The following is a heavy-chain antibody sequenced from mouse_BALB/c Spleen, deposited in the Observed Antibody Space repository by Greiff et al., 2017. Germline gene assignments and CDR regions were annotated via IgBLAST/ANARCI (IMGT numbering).Heavy chain of an antibody. V-gene: IGHV5-4*02. Sequence: EVQRVESGGGLVKPGGSLKLSCAASGFTFSDYYMYWVRQTPEKRLEWVATISDGGSYTYYPDSVKGRFTISRDNAKNNLYLQMSSLKSEDTAMYYCARDGHYAMDYWGQGTSVTVSS. CDR3: ARDGHYAMDY. CDR2: ISDGGSYT. J-gene: IGHJ4*01. CDR1: GFTFSDYY.